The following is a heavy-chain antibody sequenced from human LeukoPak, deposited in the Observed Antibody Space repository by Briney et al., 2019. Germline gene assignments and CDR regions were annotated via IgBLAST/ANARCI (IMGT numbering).Heavy chain of an antibody. CDR2: INKKGGT. V-gene: IGHV4-30-4*01. Sequence: SETLSLTCTVSSDSISSGDYYWSWIRQPAGKGLEFIGYINKKGGTSYNPPLKRRVSISIDTSKNQFSLKLTSVTAADTAVYFCAREHKSYGDYPYYFDSWGQGTLVTVSS. J-gene: IGHJ4*02. D-gene: IGHD4-17*01. CDR3: AREHKSYGDYPYYFDS. CDR1: SDSISSGDYY.